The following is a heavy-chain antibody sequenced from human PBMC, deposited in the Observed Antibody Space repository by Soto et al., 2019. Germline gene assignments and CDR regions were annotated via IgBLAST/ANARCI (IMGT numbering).Heavy chain of an antibody. Sequence: GASVKVSCKASGYTFTSYYMRWVRQAPGQGLEWMGIINPSGGSTSYAQKFQGRVTMTRDTSTSTVYMELSSLRSEDTAVYYCARVGSVTTDYYYHGMDVWGQGTTVTVSS. D-gene: IGHD4-17*01. CDR3: ARVGSVTTDYYYHGMDV. CDR1: GYTFTSYY. CDR2: INPSGGST. V-gene: IGHV1-46*01. J-gene: IGHJ6*02.